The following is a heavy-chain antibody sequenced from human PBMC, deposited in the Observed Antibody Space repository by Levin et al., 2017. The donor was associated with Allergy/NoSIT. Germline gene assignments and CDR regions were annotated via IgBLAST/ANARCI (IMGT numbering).Heavy chain of an antibody. CDR3: TRVRGYHHGTDAFDI. Sequence: GGSLRLSCAASGFTFSSYDMHWVRQVTGKGLEWVSGIGTEGDTHYSGSVKGRFTISRENVENSVYLQMDSLTVGDTAIYYCTRVRGYHHGTDAFDIWGQGTVVTVST. V-gene: IGHV3-13*04. CDR1: GFTFSSYD. D-gene: IGHD5-18*01. J-gene: IGHJ3*02. CDR2: IGTEGDT.